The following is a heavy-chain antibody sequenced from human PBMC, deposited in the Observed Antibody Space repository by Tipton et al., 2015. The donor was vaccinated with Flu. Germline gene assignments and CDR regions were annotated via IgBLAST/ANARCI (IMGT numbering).Heavy chain of an antibody. D-gene: IGHD2/OR15-2a*01. V-gene: IGHV4-59*01. CDR1: GGSISGYY. CDR2: IHYGGYA. J-gene: IGHJ4*02. CDR3: ARDGNSWSFDY. Sequence: GLVKPSDTLYLDCTVSGGSISGYYWTWVRQSPGKGLEWIGKIHYGGYATYNPSLRSRVTISVDTSKNRFALELRPLTPADTAVYYCARDGNSWSFDYWGQGTLLTVSP.